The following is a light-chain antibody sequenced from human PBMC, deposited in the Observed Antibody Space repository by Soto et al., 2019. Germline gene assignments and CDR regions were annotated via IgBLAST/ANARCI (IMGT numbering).Light chain of an antibody. CDR3: ATWDDSLNAAV. V-gene: IGLV1-44*01. J-gene: IGLJ1*01. CDR2: SND. Sequence: QSALTQPPSASGTPGQRVTISCSGSNSNIGGNTVNWYQQLPGAAPKLLMYSNDQRPSGVPDRFSGSKFGTTASLAISGLQSEDEADYHCATWDDSLNAAVFGAGTKVTV. CDR1: NSNIGGNT.